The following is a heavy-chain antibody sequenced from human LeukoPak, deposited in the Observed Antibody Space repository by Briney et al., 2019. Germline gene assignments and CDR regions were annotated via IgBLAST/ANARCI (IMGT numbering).Heavy chain of an antibody. J-gene: IGHJ3*02. D-gene: IGHD3-22*01. Sequence: PGGSLRLSCAASGFTFSTYSMNWVRQAPGKGLEWLSYISRSSTTIYNADSVKGRFTISRDNAKSSLYLQMNTLRAEHTAVYYCARAGHVITMIVVLDAFDIWGQGTMVTVSS. CDR2: ISRSSTTI. CDR1: GFTFSTYS. CDR3: ARAGHVITMIVVLDAFDI. V-gene: IGHV3-48*04.